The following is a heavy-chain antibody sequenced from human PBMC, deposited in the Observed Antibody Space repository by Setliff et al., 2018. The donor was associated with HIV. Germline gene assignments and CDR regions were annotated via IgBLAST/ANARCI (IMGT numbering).Heavy chain of an antibody. J-gene: IGHJ4*02. Sequence: SGPTLVHPTQTLTLTCPFSVFSPSPRGMSVSWIRQPPGKALEWLARIDWDDAKYYSTSLKTRLTISKDTSKNQVFLTMTNMDPVDTATDYWARGSESLTYFDSLGPGTLVTVSS. CDR1: VFSPSPRGMS. CDR2: IDWDDAK. CDR3: ARGSESLTYFDS. D-gene: IGHD3-10*01. V-gene: IGHV2-70*11.